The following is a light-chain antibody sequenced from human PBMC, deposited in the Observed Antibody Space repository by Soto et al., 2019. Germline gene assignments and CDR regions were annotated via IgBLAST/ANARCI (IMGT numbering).Light chain of an antibody. V-gene: IGKV3-15*01. Sequence: EVVITQSPATVSVSPGEGVTLTCRASQTISNDLAWYQQKPGQAPRLLIYGASTRATGVPARFSGGGSGTEFTLTISSLQSEDFAFYYCQQNNKWPPVTFGGGTNVEIK. J-gene: IGKJ4*01. CDR2: GAS. CDR3: QQNNKWPPVT. CDR1: QTISND.